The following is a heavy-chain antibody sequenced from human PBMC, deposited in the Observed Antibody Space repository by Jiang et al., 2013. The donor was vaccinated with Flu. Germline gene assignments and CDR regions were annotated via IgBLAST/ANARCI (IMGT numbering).Heavy chain of an antibody. CDR3: ARAYLYYFDY. J-gene: IGHJ4*02. V-gene: IGHV4-39*07. D-gene: IGHD2/OR15-2a*01. CDR1: GGSIISENSY. CDR2: IYYSGTT. Sequence: GLVKPSETLSLSCTVSGGSIISENSYWGWIRQPPGKGLEWIGSIYYSGTTYYNPSLKSRVTISVDTSKNQFSLKLSSVTAADTAVYYCARAYLYYFDYWGQGTLVTVSS.